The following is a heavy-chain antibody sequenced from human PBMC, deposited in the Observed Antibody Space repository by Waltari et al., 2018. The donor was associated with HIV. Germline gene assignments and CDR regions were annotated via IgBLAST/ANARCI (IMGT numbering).Heavy chain of an antibody. V-gene: IGHV3-48*01. Sequence: EVQLVESGGGLVQPGGSLRLSCAASAFTFSSYSMSWVRQATGRGVEWVAFISSVSTTIYYEVAWRGRFTSSGDTAKNLQCLQVNSLSTAESAVYYCAIEPFFCGGDCYLFDYWGQGTLVTVSS. D-gene: IGHD2-21*02. CDR1: AFTFSSYS. CDR2: ISSVSTTI. CDR3: AIEPFFCGGDCYLFDY. J-gene: IGHJ4*02.